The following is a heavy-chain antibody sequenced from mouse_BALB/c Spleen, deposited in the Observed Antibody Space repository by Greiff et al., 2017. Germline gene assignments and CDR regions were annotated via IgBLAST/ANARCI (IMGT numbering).Heavy chain of an antibody. V-gene: IGHV2-9*02. Sequence: VMLVESGPGLVAPSQSLSITCTVSGFSLTSYGVHWVRQPPGKGLEWLGVIWAGGSTNYNSALMSRLSISKDNSKSQVFLKMNSLQTDDTAMYYCAKSMITTNGGFAYWGQGTLVTVSA. CDR3: AKSMITTNGGFAY. J-gene: IGHJ3*01. CDR1: GFSLTSYG. D-gene: IGHD2-4*01. CDR2: IWAGGST.